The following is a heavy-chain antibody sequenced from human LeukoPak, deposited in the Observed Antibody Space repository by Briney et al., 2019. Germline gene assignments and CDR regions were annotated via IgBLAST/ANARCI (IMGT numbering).Heavy chain of an antibody. D-gene: IGHD6-13*01. CDR3: ARIQGSSSWYWWLDP. V-gene: IGHV1-18*04. J-gene: IGHJ5*02. CDR2: ISAYNGNT. CDR1: GYTFTGYY. Sequence: ASVKVSCKASGYTFTGYYMHWVRQAPGQGLEWMGWISAYNGNTNYAQKLQGRVTMTTDTSTSTAYMELRSLRSDDTAVYYCARIQGSSSWYWWLDPWGQGTLVTVSS.